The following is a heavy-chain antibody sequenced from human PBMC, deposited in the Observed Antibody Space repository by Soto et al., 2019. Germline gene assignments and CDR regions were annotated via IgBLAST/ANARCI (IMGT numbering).Heavy chain of an antibody. CDR1: GFAFSTYA. CDR2: ISGGGGGT. Sequence: GGSLRLSCAASGFAFSTYAMTWVRQAPGKGLEWVSAISGGGGGTYYADSVRGRFTISRDNSKNTLFLQMNSLRAEDTAMYYCAKAPQWARDYYYGMADWGQGTTVTVSS. J-gene: IGHJ6*02. D-gene: IGHD2-8*01. V-gene: IGHV3-23*01. CDR3: AKAPQWARDYYYGMAD.